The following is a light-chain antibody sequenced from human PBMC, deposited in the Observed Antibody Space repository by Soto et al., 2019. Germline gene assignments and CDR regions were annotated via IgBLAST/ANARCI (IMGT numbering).Light chain of an antibody. V-gene: IGKV1-27*01. CDR3: QMYDSAPFP. J-gene: IGKJ3*01. CDR2: AAS. Sequence: DIQMTQSPSSLSASVGDRVTITCRASQGIRNYLAWYQQKPGKVPGLLIYAASTLQSGVPSRFSGSGSGTDFQLSLSSLQPEDVATYYCQMYDSAPFPVGRGTRVHL. CDR1: QGIRNY.